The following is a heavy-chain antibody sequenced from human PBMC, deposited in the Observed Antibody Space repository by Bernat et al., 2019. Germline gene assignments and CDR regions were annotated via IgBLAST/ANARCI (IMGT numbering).Heavy chain of an antibody. Sequence: EVQLLESGGGLVQPGGSLRLSCAASGFIFANYALSWVRQAPGKGLEWVGRIKSKTDGGTTDYAAPVKGRFSISRDDSKNTLYLQMNSLKTEDTAVYYCKTGWFGVFDHWGQGTLVTVSS. CDR3: KTGWFGVFDH. J-gene: IGHJ4*02. CDR2: IKSKTDGGTT. V-gene: IGHV3-15*01. D-gene: IGHD3-10*01. CDR1: GFIFANYA.